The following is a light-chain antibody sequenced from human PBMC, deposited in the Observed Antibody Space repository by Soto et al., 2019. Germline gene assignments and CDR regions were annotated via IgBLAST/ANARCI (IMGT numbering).Light chain of an antibody. J-gene: IGKJ4*01. Sequence: DIQMTQSPSSVSASVGDRVTITCRASRGISTWLAWYQQKPGKAPKLLIYGASNLQSGVPSRFSGRGSATEFTLTISSLQSEDIATYYCQQYNNSPLTFGGGTKVDIK. CDR2: GAS. CDR1: RGISTW. V-gene: IGKV1D-16*01. CDR3: QQYNNSPLT.